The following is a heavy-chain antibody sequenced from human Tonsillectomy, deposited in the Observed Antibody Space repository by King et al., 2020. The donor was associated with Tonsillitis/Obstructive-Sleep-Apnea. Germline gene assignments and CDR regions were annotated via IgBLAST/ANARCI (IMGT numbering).Heavy chain of an antibody. V-gene: IGHV3-33*01. Sequence: VQLVESGGGVVQPGRSLRLSCAASGITLRSYGMHWVSQAPGKGLEWVAVIWYDGSNKYCADSVKGRFTISRDNSKNTLYLQMNSLRAEDTAVYYCAREVAAVFDYWGQGTLVTVSS. CDR2: IWYDGSNK. D-gene: IGHD2-15*01. J-gene: IGHJ4*02. CDR1: GITLRSYG. CDR3: AREVAAVFDY.